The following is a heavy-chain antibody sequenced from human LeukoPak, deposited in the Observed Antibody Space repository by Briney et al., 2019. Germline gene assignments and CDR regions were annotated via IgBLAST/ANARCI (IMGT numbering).Heavy chain of an antibody. Sequence: GGSLRLSCAASRFTFSSHWMHWVRQAPGKGLEWVGFIRSKAYGGTTEYAASVKGRFSISRDDSKSIAYLEMNSLKTEDTAVYYCTRRSSSSDYWGQGTLVTVSS. J-gene: IGHJ4*02. CDR2: IRSKAYGGTT. D-gene: IGHD6-6*01. CDR1: RFTFSSHW. CDR3: TRRSSSSDY. V-gene: IGHV3-49*04.